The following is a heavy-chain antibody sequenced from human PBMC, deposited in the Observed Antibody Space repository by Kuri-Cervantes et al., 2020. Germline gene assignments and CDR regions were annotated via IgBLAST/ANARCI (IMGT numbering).Heavy chain of an antibody. J-gene: IGHJ5*02. CDR3: ARTGGYSYGLLLDP. Sequence: GGSLRLSCAASGFSFSSYGMSWVRQAPGKGLEWVAVIWYDGSNKYYADSVKGRFTISRDNSKNTLYLQMNSLRAEDTAVYYCARTGGYSYGLLLDPWGQGTLVTVSS. CDR2: IWYDGSNK. D-gene: IGHD5-18*01. V-gene: IGHV3-33*08. CDR1: GFSFSSYG.